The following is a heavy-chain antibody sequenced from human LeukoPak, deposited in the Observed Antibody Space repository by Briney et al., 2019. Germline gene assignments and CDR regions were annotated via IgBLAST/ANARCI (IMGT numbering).Heavy chain of an antibody. CDR1: GYRFTSYW. CDR2: TYPGDSDT. D-gene: IGHD6-19*01. J-gene: IGHJ4*02. CDR3: ARHRPHTDSNSVADYYFDY. Sequence: GESLKISCKISGYRFTSYWIGWVRQMPGKGLEWMGITYPGDSDTKYSPSFQGQVTISADKAISTAYLQWSNLKASDTAMYYCARHRPHTDSNSVADYYFDYWGQGTLVTVSS. V-gene: IGHV5-51*01.